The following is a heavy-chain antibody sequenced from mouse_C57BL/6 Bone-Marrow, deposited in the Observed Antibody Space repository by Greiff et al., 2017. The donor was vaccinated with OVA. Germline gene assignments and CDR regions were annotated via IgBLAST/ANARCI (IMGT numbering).Heavy chain of an antibody. D-gene: IGHD1-1*02. CDR3: ARGGGNSY. CDR1: GYTFTDYY. J-gene: IGHJ2*01. CDR2: INPNNGGT. V-gene: IGHV1-26*01. Sequence: EVQLQQSGPELVKPGASVKISCKASGYTFTDYYMNWVKQSHGKSLEWIGDINPNNGGTSYNQKFKGKATLTVDKSSSTAHMELRSLTSEDSAVYYCARGGGNSYWGQGTTLTVSS.